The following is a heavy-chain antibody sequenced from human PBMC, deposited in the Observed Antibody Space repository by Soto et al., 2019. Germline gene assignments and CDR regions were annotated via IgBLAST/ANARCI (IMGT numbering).Heavy chain of an antibody. V-gene: IGHV4-39*01. CDR2: IYYSGST. J-gene: IGHJ6*02. Sequence: PSETLSLTCTVSGGSISSSSYYWGWIRHPPGKGLEWIGSIYYSGSTYYNPSLKSRVTISVDTSKNQFSLKLSSVTAADTAVYYCASGYGGSYYYYYGMDVWGQGTTVTVYS. D-gene: IGHD2-15*01. CDR1: GGSISSSSYY. CDR3: ASGYGGSYYYYYGMDV.